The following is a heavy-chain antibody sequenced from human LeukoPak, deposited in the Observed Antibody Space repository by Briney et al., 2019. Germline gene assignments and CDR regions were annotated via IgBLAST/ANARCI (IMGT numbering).Heavy chain of an antibody. CDR1: GFTLSTYG. CDR3: ANIGSSTFGSTGF. CDR2: VSNSGDTA. Sequence: AGGSLRLTCVASGFTLSTYGMIWVRQTPGKGPEWVSLVSNSGDTANYADSVKGRFTISRDNSKNALYLQMDSLRAEDTAAYYCANIGSSTFGSTGFWGQGTLVTVSS. D-gene: IGHD3-16*01. V-gene: IGHV3-23*01. J-gene: IGHJ4*02.